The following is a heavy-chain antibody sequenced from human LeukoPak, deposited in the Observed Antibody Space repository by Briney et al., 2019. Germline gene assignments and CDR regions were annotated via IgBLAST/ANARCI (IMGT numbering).Heavy chain of an antibody. Sequence: SETLSLTCAVSGYSINSGYSWTWLRQRPGKGLEWIGNIYHSGYAYYNPSLKSRVTISLDASKNQFSLRLSSVTAADTAVYYRARNSSLTTLKGGWFDPWGQGTLVTVSS. CDR2: IYHSGYA. CDR3: ARNSSLTTLKGGWFDP. CDR1: GYSINSGYS. D-gene: IGHD4-11*01. J-gene: IGHJ5*02. V-gene: IGHV4-38-2*01.